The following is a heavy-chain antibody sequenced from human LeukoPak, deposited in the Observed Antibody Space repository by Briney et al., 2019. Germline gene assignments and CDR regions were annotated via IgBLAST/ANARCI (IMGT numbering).Heavy chain of an antibody. CDR1: GYSFTSYW. V-gene: IGHV5-51*01. Sequence: GESLKISCKGSGYSFTSYWIGWVRQMPGKGLEWMGIIYPGDPDTRYSPSFQGQVTISADKSISTAYLQWSSLKASDTAMYYCARHAFEGDVVVPAAMLFDPWGQGTLVTVSS. CDR3: ARHAFEGDVVVPAAMLFDP. CDR2: IYPGDPDT. J-gene: IGHJ5*02. D-gene: IGHD2-2*01.